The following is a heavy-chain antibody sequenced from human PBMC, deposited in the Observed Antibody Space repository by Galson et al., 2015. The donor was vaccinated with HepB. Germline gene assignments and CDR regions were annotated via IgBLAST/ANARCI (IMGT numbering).Heavy chain of an antibody. CDR3: ARVLVRGVTTFDY. CDR2: INPNSGGT. D-gene: IGHD3-10*01. CDR1: GYTFTGYY. Sequence: SVKVSCKASGYTFTGYYMHWVRQAPGQGLEWMGWINPNSGGTNYAQKFQGRVTMTRDTSISTAYMELSRLRSDDTAVYYCARVLVRGVTTFDYWGQGTLVTVSS. V-gene: IGHV1-2*02. J-gene: IGHJ4*02.